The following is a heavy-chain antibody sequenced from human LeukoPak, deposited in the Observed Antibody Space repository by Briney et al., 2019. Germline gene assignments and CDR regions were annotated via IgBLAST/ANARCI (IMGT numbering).Heavy chain of an antibody. CDR3: ARVSSTLYYYYYYMDV. D-gene: IGHD5/OR15-5a*01. CDR1: GGTFSNYG. Sequence: SVKVSCKASGGTFSNYGIGWVRQAPGQGLEWMGGIIPIFGTANYAQKFQGRVTITADESTSTAYMELSSLRSEDAAVYYCARVSSTLYYYYYYMDVWGKGTTVTVSS. J-gene: IGHJ6*03. CDR2: IIPIFGTA. V-gene: IGHV1-69*13.